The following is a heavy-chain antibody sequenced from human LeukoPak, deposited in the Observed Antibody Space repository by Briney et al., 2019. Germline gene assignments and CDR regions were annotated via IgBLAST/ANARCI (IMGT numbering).Heavy chain of an antibody. Sequence: SETLSLTCAVYGGSFSGYYWSWIRQPPGKGLEWIGEINHSGSTNYNPSLKSRVTISVDTSKNQFSLKLSSVTAADTAVYYCARPKCLRWQLTPRVCYYWGQGTLVTVSS. CDR2: INHSGST. CDR1: GGSFSGYY. D-gene: IGHD4-23*01. CDR3: ARPKCLRWQLTPRVCYY. J-gene: IGHJ4*02. V-gene: IGHV4-34*01.